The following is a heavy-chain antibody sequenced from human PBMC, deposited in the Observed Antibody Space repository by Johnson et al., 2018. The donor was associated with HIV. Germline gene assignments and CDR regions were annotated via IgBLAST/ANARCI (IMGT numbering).Heavy chain of an antibody. CDR2: ISYDGSNA. V-gene: IGHV3-30*18. CDR1: GLTVSSNY. CDR3: AKGEAATTVTLDI. D-gene: IGHD4-11*01. J-gene: IGHJ3*02. Sequence: QVQLVESGGGLIQPGGSLRLSCAASGLTVSSNYMSWVRQAPGKGPEWVAIISYDGSNAYYADSVKGRFTVSRDNSKNTLYLQMISLRAEDTAVYYCAKGEAATTVTLDIWGQGTMVTVSS.